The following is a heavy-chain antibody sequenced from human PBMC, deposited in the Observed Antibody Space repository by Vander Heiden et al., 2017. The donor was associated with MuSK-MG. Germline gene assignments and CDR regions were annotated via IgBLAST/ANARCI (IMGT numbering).Heavy chain of an antibody. Sequence: QVQLQESGPGLVKPSETLSLTCAVSGYSLSRGYFWVWIRQPPGKGLEWIGGIFHSGTTYYNPSLKSRVTESVDTSKNHFSLKLSSVTVADTAVYYCARQWGEADHYYFDYWGQGTLVTVSS. CDR3: ARQWGEADHYYFDY. J-gene: IGHJ4*02. D-gene: IGHD2-8*01. CDR1: GYSLSRGYF. CDR2: IFHSGTT. V-gene: IGHV4-38-2*01.